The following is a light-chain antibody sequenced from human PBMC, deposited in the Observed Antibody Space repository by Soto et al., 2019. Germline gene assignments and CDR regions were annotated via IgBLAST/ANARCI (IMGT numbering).Light chain of an antibody. CDR3: QSYDSSLSVSVA. CDR1: STNIGAGYD. Sequence: QSVLTQPPSVSGAPGQRVTNSCTGSSTNIGAGYDVHWYQQLPGTAPKLLIYGNSNRPSGVPDRFSGSKSDTSASLAITGLQAEDEADYYCQSYDSSLSVSVAFGGGTKVTVL. J-gene: IGLJ2*01. V-gene: IGLV1-40*01. CDR2: GNS.